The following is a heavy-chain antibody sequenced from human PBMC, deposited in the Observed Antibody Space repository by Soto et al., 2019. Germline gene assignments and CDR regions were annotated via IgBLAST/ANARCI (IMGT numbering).Heavy chain of an antibody. J-gene: IGHJ4*02. D-gene: IGHD3-3*01. CDR3: ARLPRDCNKTSCYYADH. Sequence: PGESLKISCRGSGYDFNTNWFGWVRQLPGRGLEWVGIMYPGDSDTRYNPSLPGHVTISVDVTISTAFLQWRSLETSDTGMYFCARLPRDCNKTSCYYADHWGQGTQVTVSS. CDR1: GYDFNTNW. V-gene: IGHV5-51*01. CDR2: MYPGDSDT.